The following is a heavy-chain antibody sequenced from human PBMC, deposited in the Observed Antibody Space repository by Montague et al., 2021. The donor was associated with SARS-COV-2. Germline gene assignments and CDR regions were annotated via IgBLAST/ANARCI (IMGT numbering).Heavy chain of an antibody. D-gene: IGHD1-26*01. CDR2: IYYGGTX. Sequence: SETLSLTCAVSGGSISSSSYYCGLIHQPPKRLLGFIGIIYYGGTXYYNSSLKRRVTISVDTSKNQFSLKLSSVTAAATVVYYCARYLCVWRSGERSFDSWGQGTLVTVSS. J-gene: IGHJ5*01. CDR3: ARYLCVWRSGERSFDS. V-gene: IGHV4-39*07. CDR1: GGSISSSSYY.